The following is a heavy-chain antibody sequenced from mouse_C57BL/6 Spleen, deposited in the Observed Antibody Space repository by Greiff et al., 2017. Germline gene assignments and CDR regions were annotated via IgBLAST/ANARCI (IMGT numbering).Heavy chain of an antibody. Sequence: EVQLQQSGPVLVKPGASVKMSCKASGYTFTDYYMNWVKQSHGKSLEWIGVINPYNGGTSYNQKFKGKATLTVDKSSSTAYMELNSLTSEDSAVYYFAREATTVVARDYAMDYWGQGTSVTVSS. CDR1: GYTFTDYY. CDR3: AREATTVVARDYAMDY. V-gene: IGHV1-19*01. CDR2: INPYNGGT. J-gene: IGHJ4*01. D-gene: IGHD1-1*01.